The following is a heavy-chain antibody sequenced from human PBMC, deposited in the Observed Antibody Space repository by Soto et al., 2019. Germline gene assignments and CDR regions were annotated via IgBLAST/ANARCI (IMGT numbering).Heavy chain of an antibody. CDR1: GLSFSGYY. Sequence: SETLSLTPAVYGLSFSGYYWSGIRQPPGKGLEWIGEINHSGSTNYNPSLKSRVTISVDTSKNQFSLKLSSVTAADTAVYYCARDGWLQPDSDYYYGMDVWGQGTTVT. CDR3: ARDGWLQPDSDYYYGMDV. D-gene: IGHD5-12*01. J-gene: IGHJ6*02. CDR2: INHSGST. V-gene: IGHV4-34*01.